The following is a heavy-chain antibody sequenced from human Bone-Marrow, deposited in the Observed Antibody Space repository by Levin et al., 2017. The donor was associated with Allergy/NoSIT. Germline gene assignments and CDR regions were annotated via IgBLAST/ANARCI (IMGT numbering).Heavy chain of an antibody. V-gene: IGHV4-39*01. J-gene: IGHJ3*02. CDR2: IYYSGST. Sequence: SQTLSLTCTVSGGSISSSSYYWGWIRQPPGKGLEWIGSIYYSGSTYYNPSLKSRVTISVDTSKNQFSLKLSSVTAADTAVYYCARYCSGGSCYPQDAFDIWGQGTMVTVSS. CDR1: GGSISSSSYY. D-gene: IGHD2-15*01. CDR3: ARYCSGGSCYPQDAFDI.